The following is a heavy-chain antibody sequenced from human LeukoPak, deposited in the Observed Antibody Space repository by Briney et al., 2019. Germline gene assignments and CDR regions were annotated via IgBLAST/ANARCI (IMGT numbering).Heavy chain of an antibody. J-gene: IGHJ6*02. V-gene: IGHV4-61*08. D-gene: IGHD3-9*01. CDR3: ARDYDILTGPDYGMDV. CDR2: IQYSGNT. Sequence: SETLSLTCTVSGGSVSSGGFYWNWIRQHPGKGLEWIGYIQYSGNTAYNPSLKSRVTISVDTSKNQFSLKLSSVTAADTAVYYCARDYDILTGPDYGMDVWGQGTTVTVSS. CDR1: GGSVSSGGFY.